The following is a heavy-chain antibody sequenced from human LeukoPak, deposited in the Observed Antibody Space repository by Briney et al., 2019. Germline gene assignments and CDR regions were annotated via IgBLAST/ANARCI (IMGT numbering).Heavy chain of an antibody. V-gene: IGHV1-2*06. CDR3: ARDFAMIFGVVIGFDL. J-gene: IGHJ2*01. D-gene: IGHD3-3*01. CDR2: INPNSGGT. Sequence: ASVKVSCKASGCTFTGYYMHWVRQAPGQGLEWMGRINPNSGGTNYAQKFQGRVTMTRDTSISTAYMELSRLRSDDTAVYYCARDFAMIFGVVIGFDLWGRGTLVTVSS. CDR1: GCTFTGYY.